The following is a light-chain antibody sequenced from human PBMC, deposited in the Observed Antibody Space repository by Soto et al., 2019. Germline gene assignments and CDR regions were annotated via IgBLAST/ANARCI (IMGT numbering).Light chain of an antibody. CDR2: DDS. CDR3: QVWDTSNDHHVV. J-gene: IGLJ3*02. V-gene: IGLV3-21*02. Sequence: SYELTQPPSVSVAPGQTATITCGADNVGSASVHWYQQQPGQAPVLVVYDDSDRPSGIPERFSGSNSGDTATLTISRVEAGDEDDYYCQVWDTSNDHHVVFGGGTKLTVL. CDR1: NVGSAS.